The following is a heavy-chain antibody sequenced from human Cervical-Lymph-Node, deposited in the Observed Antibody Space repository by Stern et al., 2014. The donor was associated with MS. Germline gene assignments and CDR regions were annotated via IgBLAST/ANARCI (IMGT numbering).Heavy chain of an antibody. CDR1: GYTFTTYA. J-gene: IGHJ2*01. V-gene: IGHV7-4-1*02. CDR3: ARGWLGPDWYFDL. D-gene: IGHD5-12*01. CDR2: INTNTGNP. Sequence: QVQLVESGSELKKPGASVKVSCKASGYTFTTYAMNWVRQAPGQGLEWMGWINTNTGNPTYATGFTGRFVFSLDTSVSTAYLQISSLRANDTAVYYCARGWLGPDWYFDLWGRGTLVTVSS.